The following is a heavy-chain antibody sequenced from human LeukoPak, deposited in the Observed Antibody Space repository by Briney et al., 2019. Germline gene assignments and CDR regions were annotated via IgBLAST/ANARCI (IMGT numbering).Heavy chain of an antibody. J-gene: IGHJ3*02. CDR2: ISYAGSNK. CDR3: AKDSSGYYDAFDI. CDR1: GFTFSSYG. Sequence: GRSLRLFCAASGFTFSSYGMHWVRQAPGKGLEWVAVISYAGSNKYYADSVKGRFTISRDNSKNTLYLQMNSLRAEDTAVYYCAKDSSGYYDAFDIWGQGTMVTVSS. D-gene: IGHD3-22*01. V-gene: IGHV3-30*18.